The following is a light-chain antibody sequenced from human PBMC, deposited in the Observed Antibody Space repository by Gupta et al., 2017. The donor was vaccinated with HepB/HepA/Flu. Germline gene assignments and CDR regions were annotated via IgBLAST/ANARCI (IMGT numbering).Light chain of an antibody. V-gene: IGKV3-15*01. CDR3: QQYNNCPPYT. J-gene: IGKJ2*01. CDR1: QSVSSN. CDR2: GAS. Sequence: EIVMTQSPATLSVSPGGRATLTCRASQSVSSNLAWYQQKPRQPPRLLIYGASTRATGIPARCIGSGSCTAFTLPTISRQSEDFAVDYCQQYNNCPPYTFGQGTQLEIK.